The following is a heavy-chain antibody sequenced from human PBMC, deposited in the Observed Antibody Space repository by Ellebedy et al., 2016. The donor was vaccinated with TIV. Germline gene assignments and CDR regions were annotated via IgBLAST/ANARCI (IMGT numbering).Heavy chain of an antibody. CDR3: ASSLTMLRGGMDV. D-gene: IGHD3-10*01. CDR2: ISYTGNT. Sequence: MPSETLSLTCTVSGGSNSSYSWSWIRQPPGKGLEWIGYISYTGNTNYNPSLKSRVTISVDTSKNQFSLKLSSVTAADTAVYYCASSLTMLRGGMDVWGQGTTVTVSS. CDR1: GGSNSSYS. V-gene: IGHV4-59*01. J-gene: IGHJ6*02.